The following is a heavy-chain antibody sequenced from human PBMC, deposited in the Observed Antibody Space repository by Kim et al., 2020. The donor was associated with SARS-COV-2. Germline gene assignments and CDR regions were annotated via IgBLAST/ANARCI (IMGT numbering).Heavy chain of an antibody. J-gene: IGHJ3*01. Sequence: GGSLRLSCTASGVTFSDDWMSWVRQTPGKGLEWVANMKLDGSERNYVDSVRGRFTISRDNARNSLYLQMSSLRVEDTAIYYCATPIFGVTRTAFGVWGQGQRSLSLQ. D-gene: IGHD3-3*01. CDR3: ATPIFGVTRTAFGV. V-gene: IGHV3-7*01. CDR1: GVTFSDDW. CDR2: MKLDGSER.